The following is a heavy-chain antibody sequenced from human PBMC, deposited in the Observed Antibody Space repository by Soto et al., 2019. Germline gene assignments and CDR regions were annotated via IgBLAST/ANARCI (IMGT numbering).Heavy chain of an antibody. V-gene: IGHV3-7*01. J-gene: IGHJ4*02. Sequence: GGSLRLSWTASGFTFSTYWMSWVRQAPGKGLEWAANIKQDGSEKYYVDSVKGRFTISRDNAKNSLHLQMNSLRADDTAVYYCATDLPYYGSGSYPPAFDHWGQGTLVTVSS. CDR1: GFTFSTYW. CDR3: ATDLPYYGSGSYPPAFDH. D-gene: IGHD3-10*01. CDR2: IKQDGSEK.